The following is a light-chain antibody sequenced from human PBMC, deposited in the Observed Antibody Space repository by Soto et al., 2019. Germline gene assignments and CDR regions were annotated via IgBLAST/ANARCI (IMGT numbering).Light chain of an antibody. J-gene: IGKJ2*01. Sequence: ENVLTQSPGTLSLSPGERATLSCRASQSVTNNFFAWYQQKPGQAPRLLIYGISSRATGIPDRFSGSGSGTDFTLTISRLEPEDFGVYYCQQFGSSIPHTFGQGTKLEIK. CDR2: GIS. CDR1: QSVTNNF. CDR3: QQFGSSIPHT. V-gene: IGKV3-20*01.